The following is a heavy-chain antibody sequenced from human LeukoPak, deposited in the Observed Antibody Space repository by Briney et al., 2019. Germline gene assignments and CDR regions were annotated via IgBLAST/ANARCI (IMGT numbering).Heavy chain of an antibody. V-gene: IGHV4-38-2*02. CDR1: GYSISSGYY. J-gene: IGHJ4*02. D-gene: IGHD6-6*01. Sequence: SETLSLTCTVSGYSISSGYYWGWIRQPPGKGLEWIGSIYHSGSTYYNPSLKSRVTISVDTSKNQFSLKLSSVTAADTAVYYCARHCLGAQRQLVPRTPFDYWGQGTLVTVSS. CDR3: ARHCLGAQRQLVPRTPFDY. CDR2: IYHSGST.